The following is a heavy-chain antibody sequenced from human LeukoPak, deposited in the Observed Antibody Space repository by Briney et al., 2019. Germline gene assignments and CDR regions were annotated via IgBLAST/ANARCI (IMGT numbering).Heavy chain of an antibody. J-gene: IGHJ4*02. CDR3: ARGPNPMYSSSWYFDY. CDR2: IYTSGST. D-gene: IGHD6-13*01. V-gene: IGHV4-4*07. CDR1: GGSISSYY. Sequence: PSETLSLTCTASGGSISSYYWSWIRQPPGKGLEWIWRIYTSGSTNYNPSLKSRVTMSVDTSKNQFSLKLSSVTAADTAVYYCARGPNPMYSSSWYFDYWGQGTLVTVSS.